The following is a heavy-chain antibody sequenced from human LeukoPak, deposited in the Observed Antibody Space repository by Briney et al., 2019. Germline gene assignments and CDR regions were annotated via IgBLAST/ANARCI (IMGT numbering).Heavy chain of an antibody. Sequence: ASVKVSCKASGYTFTSYYMHWVRQAPGQGLEWMGIINPSGGSTSYAQKFLGRVTMTRDTSTSRVYMELSSLRSEDTAVYYCAREGRNREWFDPWGQGTLVTVSS. CDR2: INPSGGST. J-gene: IGHJ5*02. CDR3: AREGRNREWFDP. V-gene: IGHV1-46*01. CDR1: GYTFTSYY.